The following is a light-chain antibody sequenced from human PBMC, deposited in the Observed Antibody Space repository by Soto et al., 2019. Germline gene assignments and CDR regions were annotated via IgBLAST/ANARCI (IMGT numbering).Light chain of an antibody. Sequence: QSVLTQPPSVSGAPGQRVTISCIGSSSNIGAGYDVHWYLQVPGTAPKLLVYTNNNRPSGVPDRFSGSKSDTSASLAITGLQAEDEADYYCQSYDSRLSAYVFGTGTKVTVL. CDR1: SSNIGAGYD. CDR3: QSYDSRLSAYV. J-gene: IGLJ1*01. V-gene: IGLV1-40*01. CDR2: TNN.